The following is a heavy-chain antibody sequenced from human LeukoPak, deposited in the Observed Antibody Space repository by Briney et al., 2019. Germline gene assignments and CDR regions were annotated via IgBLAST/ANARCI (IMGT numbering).Heavy chain of an antibody. CDR2: ISGSGGST. CDR3: AKTMVRGVIVY. Sequence: GALRLSCAASGFTFSSYAMSWVRQAPGKGLEWVSAISGSGGSTYYADSVKGRFTISRDNSKNTLYLQMNSLRAEDTAVYYCAKTMVRGVIVYWGQGTLVTVSS. CDR1: GFTFSSYA. V-gene: IGHV3-23*01. D-gene: IGHD3-10*01. J-gene: IGHJ4*02.